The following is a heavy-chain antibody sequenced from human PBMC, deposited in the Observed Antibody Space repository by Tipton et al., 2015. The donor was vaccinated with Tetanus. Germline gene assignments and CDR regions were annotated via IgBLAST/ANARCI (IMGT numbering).Heavy chain of an antibody. Sequence: QLVQSGAEVKKPGESLKISCKGSGYSFTSYWIGWVRQMPGKGLEWMGIIYPGDSDTRYSPSFQGQVTISADKSISTAYLQWSSLKASDTAMYYCASVPLREAVAGTLMGYFDYWGQGTLVTVSS. J-gene: IGHJ4*02. D-gene: IGHD6-19*01. CDR1: GYSFTSYW. CDR3: ASVPLREAVAGTLMGYFDY. CDR2: IYPGDSDT. V-gene: IGHV5-51*03.